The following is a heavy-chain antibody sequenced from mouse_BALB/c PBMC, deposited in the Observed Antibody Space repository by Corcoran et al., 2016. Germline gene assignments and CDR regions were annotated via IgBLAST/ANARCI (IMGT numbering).Heavy chain of an antibody. Sequence: QIQLVQSGPELKKPGETVKISCKASGYTFTNYGMNWMKQAPGKGLKWMGWINTYTGEPTYADDFKGRFAFSLETSASTAYLQINNLKNEDMATYFCARYNGNDAMDYWGQGTSVTVSS. V-gene: IGHV9-1*02. J-gene: IGHJ4*01. CDR1: GYTFTNYG. CDR3: ARYNGNDAMDY. D-gene: IGHD2-1*01. CDR2: INTYTGEP.